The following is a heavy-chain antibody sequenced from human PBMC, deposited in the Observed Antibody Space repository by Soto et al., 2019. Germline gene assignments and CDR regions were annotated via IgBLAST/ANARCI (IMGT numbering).Heavy chain of an antibody. J-gene: IGHJ3*02. V-gene: IGHV3-30-3*01. CDR1: GFTFSSYA. CDR2: ISYDGSNK. Sequence: QVQLVESGGGVVQPGRSLRLSCAASGFTFSSYAMHWVRQAPGKGLEWVAVISYDGSNKYYADSVKGRFTISRDNSKNTLYLQMNSLRAEDTAVYYCAHFDWSHRSADGAFDIWGQGTIVTVSS. CDR3: AHFDWSHRSADGAFDI. D-gene: IGHD3-9*01.